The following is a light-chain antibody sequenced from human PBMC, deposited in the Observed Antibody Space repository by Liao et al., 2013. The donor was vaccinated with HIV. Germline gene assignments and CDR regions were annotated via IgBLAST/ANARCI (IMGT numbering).Light chain of an antibody. CDR3: QAWDSSTGV. J-gene: IGLJ1*01. CDR2: QDT. CDR1: KLGDKH. V-gene: IGLV3-1*01. Sequence: SYELTQPPSVSVSPGQTTSITCSGDKLGDKHACRYQQKPGQSPVLVIYQDTKRPSGIPERFSGSNSGNTATLTISGTQAMDEADYYCQAWDSSTGVFGTGTKVTVL.